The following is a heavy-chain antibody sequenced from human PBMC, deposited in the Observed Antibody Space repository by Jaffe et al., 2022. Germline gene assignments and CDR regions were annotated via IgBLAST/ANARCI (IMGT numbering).Heavy chain of an antibody. CDR2: IYYSGST. CDR1: GGSISSYY. Sequence: QVQLQESGPGLVKPSETLSLTCTVSGGSISSYYWSWIRQPPGKGLEWIGYIYYSGSTNYNPSLKSRVTISVDTSKNQFSLKLSSVTAADTAVYYCARGGYYYGSGSLSLGFDPWGQGTLVTVSS. V-gene: IGHV4-59*01. J-gene: IGHJ5*02. CDR3: ARGGYYYGSGSLSLGFDP. D-gene: IGHD3-10*01.